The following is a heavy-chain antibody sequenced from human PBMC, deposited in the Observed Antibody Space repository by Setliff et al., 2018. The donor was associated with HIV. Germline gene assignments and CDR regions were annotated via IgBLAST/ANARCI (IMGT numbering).Heavy chain of an antibody. CDR1: GFTFSDHY. J-gene: IGHJ5*02. Sequence: PGGSLRLSCAASGFTFSDHYMDWVRQAPGKGLEWGGRSRNKANSYSTDYAASVKGRFTISRYVSKNSLFLQRNSLKTEDTAVYYCTRELAFGRVLAINWFDPWGQGTLVTVSS. V-gene: IGHV3-72*01. D-gene: IGHD3-16*01. CDR2: SRNKANSYST. CDR3: TRELAFGRVLAINWFDP.